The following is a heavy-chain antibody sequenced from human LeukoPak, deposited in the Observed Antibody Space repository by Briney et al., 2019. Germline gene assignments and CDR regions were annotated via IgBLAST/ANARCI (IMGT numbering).Heavy chain of an antibody. V-gene: IGHV4-59*01. CDR3: TRANGYGLIDY. CDR2: IYYSGST. Sequence: SETLSLTCTVSGGSISSYYWSWIRQPPGKGLEWIGYIYYSGSTNYNPSLKSRVTISVDTSKNQFSLKLSSVTAADTAVYYCTRANGYGLIDYWGQGTLVTVSS. D-gene: IGHD3-10*01. CDR1: GGSISSYY. J-gene: IGHJ4*02.